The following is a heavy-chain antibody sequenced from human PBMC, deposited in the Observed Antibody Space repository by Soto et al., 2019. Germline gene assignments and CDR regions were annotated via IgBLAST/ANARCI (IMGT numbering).Heavy chain of an antibody. D-gene: IGHD3-3*01. CDR1: GFTFNSYG. V-gene: IGHV3-30*18. J-gene: IGHJ4*02. CDR2: VSYDGSKT. CDR3: AKSPYPSGYYFDY. Sequence: GGSLRLSYAASGFTFNSYGMHWVRQAPGKGLEWVAIVSYDGSKTHYADSVKGRFTISRDNSKNTLYLQMNSLRVEDTAVYYCAKSPYPSGYYFDYWGRGTLVTVSS.